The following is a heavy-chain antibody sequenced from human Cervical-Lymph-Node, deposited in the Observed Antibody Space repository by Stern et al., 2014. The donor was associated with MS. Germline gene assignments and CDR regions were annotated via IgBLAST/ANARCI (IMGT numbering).Heavy chain of an antibody. J-gene: IGHJ6*02. CDR3: ARALTMIADPYYNGMDV. CDR1: GGTFTSHA. V-gene: IGHV1-69*01. CDR2: LNPIFGSP. Sequence: QVQLVESGAEVKKPASSVKVSCKASGGTFTSHAFYWVRQAPGQGLEWMGGLNPIFGSPSYAQKFQGRLTITADESTSTAFMELTSLTSEDTAVYYCARALTMIADPYYNGMDVWGQGTTVTVSS. D-gene: IGHD3-22*01.